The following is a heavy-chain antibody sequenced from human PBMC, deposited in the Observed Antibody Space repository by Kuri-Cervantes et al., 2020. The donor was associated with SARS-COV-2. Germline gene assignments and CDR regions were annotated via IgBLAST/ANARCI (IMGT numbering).Heavy chain of an antibody. CDR1: GFTFSDYY. CDR3: ARGNYYDSSGYYLVDVGGVDY. J-gene: IGHJ4*02. CDR2: ISSSSTI. V-gene: IGHV3-69-1*01. D-gene: IGHD3-22*01. Sequence: LSLTCAASGFTFSDYYMNWVRQAPGKGLEWVSSISSSSTIYYADSVKGRFTISRDNAKNSLYLQMNSLRAEDTAVYYCARGNYYDSSGYYLVDVGGVDYWGQGTLVTVSS.